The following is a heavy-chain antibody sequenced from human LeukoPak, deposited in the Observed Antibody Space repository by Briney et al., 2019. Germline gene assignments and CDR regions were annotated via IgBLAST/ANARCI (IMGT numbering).Heavy chain of an antibody. Sequence: GGSLRLSCAASGFSFSSYSMDWVRQAPGKGLEWVSSISSSSSYIYYTDSVKGRFTISRDNAKNSLYLQMNSLRAEDTAVYYCARDTTYGSGTYSFDYWGQGTLVTVSS. V-gene: IGHV3-21*01. J-gene: IGHJ4*02. CDR2: ISSSSSYI. D-gene: IGHD3-10*01. CDR3: ARDTTYGSGTYSFDY. CDR1: GFSFSSYS.